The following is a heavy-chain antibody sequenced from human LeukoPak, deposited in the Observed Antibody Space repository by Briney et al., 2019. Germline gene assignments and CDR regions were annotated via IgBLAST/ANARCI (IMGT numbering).Heavy chain of an antibody. V-gene: IGHV4-59*08. CDR3: ARQGDGFWYFDL. J-gene: IGHJ2*01. CDR1: GGSISSYY. CDR2: IYYSGST. D-gene: IGHD2-21*02. Sequence: PSETLSLTCTVSGGSISSYYWSWIRQPPGKGLEWIGYIYYSGSTNYNPSLKSRVTISVDTYKNQSSLKLSYVTAADTAVYYCARQGDGFWYFDLWGRGTLVTVSS.